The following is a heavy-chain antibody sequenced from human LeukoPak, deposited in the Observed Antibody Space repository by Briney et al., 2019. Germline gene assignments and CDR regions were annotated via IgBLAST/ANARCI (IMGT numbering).Heavy chain of an antibody. CDR1: GGSFSGHY. D-gene: IGHD3-16*02. CDR3: ARHDYRGINDGMDV. V-gene: IGHV4-34*01. J-gene: IGHJ6*02. Sequence: PXXTLSLTCVVYGGSFSGHYWSWVRQPPGKGVEWIGEINHSGSTNYIPSLKSRFTISVDPSKSQFSLKLSSVTAADTAVYYCARHDYRGINDGMDVWGQGITVIVSS. CDR2: INHSGST.